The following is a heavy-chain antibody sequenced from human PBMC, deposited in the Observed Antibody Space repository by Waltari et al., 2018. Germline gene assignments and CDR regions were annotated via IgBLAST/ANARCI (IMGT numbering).Heavy chain of an antibody. CDR2: INDRGSN. V-gene: IGHV4-34*01. Sequence: QVQLQQWGAGLLKPSETLSLTCAVYGGSFSGYYWSWIRQPPGKGLEWIGEINDRGSNNYNPSLKSRFTISVDTSKNQFSLKLSSVTAAETAVYYCARDRFADDSSGYYVDYWGQGTLVTVSS. CDR1: GGSFSGYY. J-gene: IGHJ4*02. D-gene: IGHD3-22*01. CDR3: ARDRFADDSSGYYVDY.